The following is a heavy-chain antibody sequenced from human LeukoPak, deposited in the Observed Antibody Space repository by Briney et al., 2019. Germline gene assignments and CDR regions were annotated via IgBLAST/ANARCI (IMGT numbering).Heavy chain of an antibody. D-gene: IGHD6-19*01. Sequence: SETLSLTCTVSGGSISSVYWTWIRHPPTKGLEWIGYIYYNGATSYNPSLKSRVTMSVDTSKKHFSLKMTSVTAADTAVYYCARYGGSGWVIDKWGQGTPVIVSS. CDR2: IYYNGAT. CDR3: ARYGGSGWVIDK. CDR1: GGSISSVY. V-gene: IGHV4-59*08. J-gene: IGHJ4*02.